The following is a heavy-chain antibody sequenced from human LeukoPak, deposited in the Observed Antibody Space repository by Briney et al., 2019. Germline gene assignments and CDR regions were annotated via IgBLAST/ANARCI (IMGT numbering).Heavy chain of an antibody. V-gene: IGHV3-7*01. CDR2: INQDGSAK. CDR1: GFGIGASF. J-gene: IGHJ4*02. D-gene: IGHD1-7*01. CDR3: ARWEIRGTAHKLDY. Sequence: PGGSLRLSCTASGFGIGASFINWVRQAPGKGLEWVANINQDGSAKYFVDSVKGRFTISRDNAKNSMYMQMNSRRAEDTAVYYCARWEIRGTAHKLDYWGQGTLVTVSS.